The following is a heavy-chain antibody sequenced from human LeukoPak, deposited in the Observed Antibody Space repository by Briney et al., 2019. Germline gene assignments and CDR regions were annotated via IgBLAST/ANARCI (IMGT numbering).Heavy chain of an antibody. Sequence: GGSLRLSCAASGFTFDDYGMTWVRQAPGKGLEWVSSVGGDGRVTYYADSVKGRFTISRDNSKNTIFLQMNSLRVEDTAVYYCAKGISADGYNFERGADYWGQGAQVIVSS. V-gene: IGHV3-23*01. CDR3: AKGISADGYNFERGADY. J-gene: IGHJ4*02. D-gene: IGHD1-1*01. CDR2: VGGDGRVT. CDR1: GFTFDDYG.